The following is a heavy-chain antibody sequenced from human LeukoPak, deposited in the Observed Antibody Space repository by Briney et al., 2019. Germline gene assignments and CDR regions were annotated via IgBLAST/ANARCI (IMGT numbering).Heavy chain of an antibody. CDR1: GFTFSNYW. CDR2: IKQDGSET. V-gene: IGHV3-7*01. CDR3: AELGITMIGGV. Sequence: QTGGSLRLSCAASGFTFSNYWMNWVRQAPGKGLEWVANIKQDGSETYYVDSVKGRFTISRDNAKNSLYLQMNSLRAEDTAIYYCAELGITMIGGVWGKGTTVTISS. D-gene: IGHD3-10*02. J-gene: IGHJ6*04.